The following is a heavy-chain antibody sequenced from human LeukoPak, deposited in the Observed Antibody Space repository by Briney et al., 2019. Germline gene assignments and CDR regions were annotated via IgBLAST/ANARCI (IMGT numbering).Heavy chain of an antibody. CDR3: ARLSAYYGSGGEYYFDY. D-gene: IGHD3-10*01. J-gene: IGHJ4*02. Sequence: SQTLSLTCAISGDSVSSNSAAWNWIRQSPSRGLEWLARTYYRSKWYNDYAVSVKSRITINPDTSKNQFSLQLNSVTPEDTAVYYCARLSAYYGSGGEYYFDYWGQGTLVTVSS. V-gene: IGHV6-1*01. CDR2: TYYRSKWYN. CDR1: GDSVSSNSAA.